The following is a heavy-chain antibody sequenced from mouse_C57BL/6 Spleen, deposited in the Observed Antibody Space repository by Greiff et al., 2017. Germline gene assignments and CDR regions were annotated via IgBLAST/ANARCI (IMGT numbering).Heavy chain of an antibody. CDR2: IYPRSGNT. Sequence: VQLQQSGAELARPGASVKLSCKASGYTFTSYGISWVKQRTGQGLEWIGEIYPRSGNTYYNEKFKGKATLTADKSSSTAYMELLSLTSEDSAVYFCYYYGSSPAYWGQGTLVTVSA. V-gene: IGHV1-81*01. J-gene: IGHJ3*01. CDR3: YYYGSSPAY. D-gene: IGHD1-1*01. CDR1: GYTFTSYG.